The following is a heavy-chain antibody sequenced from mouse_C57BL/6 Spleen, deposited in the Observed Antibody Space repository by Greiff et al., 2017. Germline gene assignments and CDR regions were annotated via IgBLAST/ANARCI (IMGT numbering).Heavy chain of an antibody. V-gene: IGHV1-80*01. CDR2: IYPGDGDT. CDR1: GYAFSSYW. J-gene: IGHJ2*01. Sequence: QVQLQQSGAELVKPGASVKISCKASGYAFSSYWMNWVKQRPGKGLEWIGQIYPGDGDTNYNGKFKGKATLTAAKSSSTAYIRLRSLTSEDSAVYFCARGGGNYEDYWGQGTTLTVSS. CDR3: ARGGGNYEDY. D-gene: IGHD2-1*01.